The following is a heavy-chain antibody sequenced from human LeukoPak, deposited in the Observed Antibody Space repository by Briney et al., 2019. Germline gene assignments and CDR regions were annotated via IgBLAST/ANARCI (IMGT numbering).Heavy chain of an antibody. V-gene: IGHV4-4*07. D-gene: IGHD1-26*01. CDR3: ARGYSNSGSYVGWFDP. CDR1: GGSISSYY. J-gene: IGHJ5*02. Sequence: SETLSLTCNVPGGSISSYYWSWIRQPAGKGLEWVGRTYTSGSTNYNPSLKSRVTMSVDTSKNQFSLKLSSVTAADTAVYYCARGYSNSGSYVGWFDPWGQGTLVTVSS. CDR2: TYTSGST.